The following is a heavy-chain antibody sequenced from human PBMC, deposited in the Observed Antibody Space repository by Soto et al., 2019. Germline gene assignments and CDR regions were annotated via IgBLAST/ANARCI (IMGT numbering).Heavy chain of an antibody. D-gene: IGHD4-4*01. CDR2: IYYSGST. V-gene: IGHV4-31*03. J-gene: IGHJ6*03. CDR1: GGSISSGGYY. Sequence: PSETLSLICTVSGGSISSGGYYWSWIRQHQGKGQEWIGYIYYSGSTYYNPSLKSRVTISVDTSKNQFSLKLSSVTAADTAVYYCARDTMTTVTYYYYYMDVWGKGTTVTVSS. CDR3: ARDTMTTVTYYYYYMDV.